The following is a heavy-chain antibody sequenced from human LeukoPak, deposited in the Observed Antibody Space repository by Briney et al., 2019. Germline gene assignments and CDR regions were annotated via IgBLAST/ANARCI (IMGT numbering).Heavy chain of an antibody. D-gene: IGHD1-7*01. CDR1: GFTFSSYG. J-gene: IGHJ6*03. CDR3: AKDPGTLNYYYYYMDV. CDR2: IWYDGSNK. V-gene: IGHV3-33*06. Sequence: GRSLRLSCAASGFTFSSYGMHWVRQAPGKGLEWVAVIWYDGSNKYYADSVKGRFTISRDNSENTLYLQMNSLRAEDTAVYYCAKDPGTLNYYYYYMDVWGKGTTVTVSS.